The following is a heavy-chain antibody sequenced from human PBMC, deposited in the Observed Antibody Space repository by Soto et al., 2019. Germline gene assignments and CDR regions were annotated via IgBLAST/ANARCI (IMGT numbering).Heavy chain of an antibody. CDR2: ISSSGSTI. CDR1: GFTFSDYY. CDR3: ARDRITMVRGVWFDP. Sequence: GGSLRLSCAASGFTFSDYYMSWIRQAPGKGLEWVSYISSSGSTIYYADSVKGRFTISRDNAKNSLYLQMNSLRAEDTAVYYCARDRITMVRGVWFDPWGQGTLVTVSS. V-gene: IGHV3-11*01. J-gene: IGHJ5*02. D-gene: IGHD3-10*01.